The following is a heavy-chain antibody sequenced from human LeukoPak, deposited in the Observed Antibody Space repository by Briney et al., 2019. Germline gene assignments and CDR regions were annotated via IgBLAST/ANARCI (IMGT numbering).Heavy chain of an antibody. D-gene: IGHD5-18*01. CDR3: AREAGGYSYGYVGYYMDV. CDR1: GGSISSGDYY. Sequence: SGTLSLTCTVSGGSISSGDYYWSWIRQPPGKGLEWIGYIYYSGSTYYNPSLKSRVTISVDTSKNQFSLKLSSVTAADTAVYYCAREAGGYSYGYVGYYMDVWGKGTTVTVSS. J-gene: IGHJ6*03. CDR2: IYYSGST. V-gene: IGHV4-30-4*08.